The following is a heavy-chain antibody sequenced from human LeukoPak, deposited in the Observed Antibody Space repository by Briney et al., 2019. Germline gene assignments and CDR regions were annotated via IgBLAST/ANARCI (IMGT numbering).Heavy chain of an antibody. J-gene: IGHJ4*02. Sequence: SVKVSCKASGGTFSSYAISWVRQAPGQGLEWMGRIIPILGIANYAQKFQGRVTITADKSTSTAYMELSSLRSEDTAVYYCAKDEGRLITNWYRQYWGQGTPVTVSS. V-gene: IGHV1-69*04. CDR3: AKDEGRLITNWYRQY. D-gene: IGHD1-1*01. CDR2: IIPILGIA. CDR1: GGTFSSYA.